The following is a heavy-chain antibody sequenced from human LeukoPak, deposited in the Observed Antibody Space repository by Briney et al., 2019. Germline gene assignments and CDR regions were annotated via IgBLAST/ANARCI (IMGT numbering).Heavy chain of an antibody. J-gene: IGHJ4*02. CDR3: ASFGELLLYY. CDR1: GGSIISTTYY. Sequence: SETLSLTCTVSGGSIISTTYYWGWIRQPPGEGLEWIGSIDYSGSTYYNPSLKSRVTISVDTSKNQFSLKLSSVTAADTAVYYCASFGELLLYYWGQGTLVTVSS. V-gene: IGHV4-39*07. D-gene: IGHD2-15*01. CDR2: IDYSGST.